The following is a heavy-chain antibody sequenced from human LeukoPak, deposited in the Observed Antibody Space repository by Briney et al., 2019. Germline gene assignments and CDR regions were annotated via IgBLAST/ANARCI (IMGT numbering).Heavy chain of an antibody. D-gene: IGHD3-9*01. Sequence: GASVKVSCKASGYTFTSYGISWVRQAPGQGLEWMGWISAYNGNTNYAQKLQGRVTMTTDTSTSTAYMELRSLRSDDTAVYYCARDHTSGDILTGYYYSYWGQGTLVTVSS. J-gene: IGHJ4*02. CDR1: GYTFTSYG. V-gene: IGHV1-18*01. CDR2: ISAYNGNT. CDR3: ARDHTSGDILTGYYYSY.